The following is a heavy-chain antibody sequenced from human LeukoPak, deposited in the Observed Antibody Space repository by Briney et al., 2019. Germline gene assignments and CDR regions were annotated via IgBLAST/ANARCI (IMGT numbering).Heavy chain of an antibody. V-gene: IGHV1-18*01. CDR1: GYTFTSYD. J-gene: IGHJ4*02. CDR2: ISAYNGNT. Sequence: ASVKVSCKASGYTFTSYDISWVRQAPGQGLEWMGWISAYNGNTNYARKLQGRVTMTTDTSTSTAYMELRSLRSDDTAVYYCARRQAVAGTKGVFDYWGQGTLVTVSS. CDR3: ARRQAVAGTKGVFDY. D-gene: IGHD6-19*01.